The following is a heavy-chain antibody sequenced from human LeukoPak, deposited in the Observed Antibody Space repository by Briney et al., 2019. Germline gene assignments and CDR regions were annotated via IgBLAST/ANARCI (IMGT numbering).Heavy chain of an antibody. V-gene: IGHV3-33*01. CDR3: TRAGRWLQIFDY. CDR1: GFTFRSYG. J-gene: IGHJ4*02. D-gene: IGHD5-24*01. Sequence: GGSLRLSCVASGFTFRSYGMHWVRQAPGKGLEWLSLLWYDGSNEYYADSVKGRFTISRDNSKNTLYLQMNSLRAEDTAVYYCTRAGRWLQIFDYWGQGTLVTVSS. CDR2: LWYDGSNE.